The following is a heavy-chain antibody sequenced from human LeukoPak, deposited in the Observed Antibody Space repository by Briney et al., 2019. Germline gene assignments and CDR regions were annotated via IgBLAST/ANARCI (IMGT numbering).Heavy chain of an antibody. CDR1: GFTLSRNY. V-gene: IGHV3-53*01. CDR2: IYSDGRT. J-gene: IGHJ4*02. CDR3: ARDSGYDLRPTLDY. Sequence: PGGSLRLSCAASGFTLSRNYMSWVRQAPGKGLDGVSVIYSDGRTYYEDSVKGRFTISRDNSKNTLHLQMNSLRAEDTAVYYCARDSGYDLRPTLDYWGQGTLVTVSS. D-gene: IGHD5-12*01.